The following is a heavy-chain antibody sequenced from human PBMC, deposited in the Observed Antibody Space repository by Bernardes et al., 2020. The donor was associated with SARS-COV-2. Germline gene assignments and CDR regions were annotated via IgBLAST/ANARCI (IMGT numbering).Heavy chain of an antibody. Sequence: GGSLRLSCAASGFTFSSYGMHWVRHGPGKGLEWVAGISGDGRNEYYADSVRGRFTISRDTSKTTLYLQMHSLTTEDTAVYFCAKDSDYDSSLYFDSWGQGSLVTVSS. V-gene: IGHV3-30*18. J-gene: IGHJ4*02. CDR1: GFTFSSYG. D-gene: IGHD3-22*01. CDR3: AKDSDYDSSLYFDS. CDR2: ISGDGRNE.